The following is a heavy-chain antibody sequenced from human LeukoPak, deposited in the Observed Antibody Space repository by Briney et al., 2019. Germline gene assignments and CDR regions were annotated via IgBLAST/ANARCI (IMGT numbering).Heavy chain of an antibody. Sequence: ASVKVSCKASGYTFTIYYMHLVRQAPGQGLEWMGIINPSGGSTSYAQKVQVRVTMTRYTSTSTIYMELNSLRSEDTAVYYCARGFPRWLQDKDAFDIWGQGTMVTVSS. D-gene: IGHD5-12*01. CDR2: INPSGGST. V-gene: IGHV1-46*01. CDR3: ARGFPRWLQDKDAFDI. J-gene: IGHJ3*02. CDR1: GYTFTIYY.